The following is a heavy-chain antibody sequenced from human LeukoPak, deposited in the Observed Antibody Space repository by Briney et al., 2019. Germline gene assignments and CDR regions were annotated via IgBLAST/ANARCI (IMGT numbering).Heavy chain of an antibody. CDR2: INPNSGGT. V-gene: IGHV1-2*02. CDR1: GYTFTGYY. CDR3: ARDPASIAAANWFDP. Sequence: ASVKVSCKASGYTFTGYYMHWVRQAPGQGLEWMGWINPNSGGTNYAQKFQGRVTMTRDTPISTAYMELSRLRSDDTAVYYCARDPASIAAANWFDPWGQGTLVTVSS. D-gene: IGHD6-6*01. J-gene: IGHJ5*02.